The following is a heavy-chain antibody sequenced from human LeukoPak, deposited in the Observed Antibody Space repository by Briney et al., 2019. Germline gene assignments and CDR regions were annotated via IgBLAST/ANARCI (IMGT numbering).Heavy chain of an antibody. V-gene: IGHV3-9*01. CDR1: GFTFDDYA. Sequence: GRSLRLSCAASGFTFDDYAMHWDRQAPGKGREWVSGIRWNSGSIGYADSVKGRFTISRDNAKNSLYLQMNSLRAEDTALYYCAKVARYYYDSSSGVAFDIWGQGTMVTVSS. D-gene: IGHD3-22*01. CDR3: AKVARYYYDSSSGVAFDI. CDR2: IRWNSGSI. J-gene: IGHJ3*02.